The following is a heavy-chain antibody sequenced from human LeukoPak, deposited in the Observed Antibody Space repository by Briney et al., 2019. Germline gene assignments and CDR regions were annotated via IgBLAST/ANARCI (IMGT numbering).Heavy chain of an antibody. CDR2: ISYDGSNK. D-gene: IGHD5-18*01. CDR1: GFTFSSYG. CDR3: AKVDTAMQSYYYYYYMDV. Sequence: PGGSLRLSCAASGFTFSSYGMHWVRQAPGKGLEWVAVISYDGSNKYYADSVKGRFTISRDNSKNTLYLQMNSLRAEDTAVYYCAKVDTAMQSYYYYYYMDVWGXXTTVTVSS. J-gene: IGHJ6*03. V-gene: IGHV3-30*18.